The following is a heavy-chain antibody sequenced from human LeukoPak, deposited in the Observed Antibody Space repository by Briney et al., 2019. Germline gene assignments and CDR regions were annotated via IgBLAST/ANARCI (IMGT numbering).Heavy chain of an antibody. V-gene: IGHV1-46*01. CDR3: ARETSDS. CDR2: INPSGSTT. D-gene: IGHD1-1*01. Sequence: ASVKVSCKGSGYTFTSYFMHWVRQAPGQGLEWLGMINPSGSTTTYAQKFQGRVTMTRDTSTSTVYMELSSLRSEDTAVHYCARETSDSWGQGTLVTVSS. CDR1: GYTFTSYF. J-gene: IGHJ5*01.